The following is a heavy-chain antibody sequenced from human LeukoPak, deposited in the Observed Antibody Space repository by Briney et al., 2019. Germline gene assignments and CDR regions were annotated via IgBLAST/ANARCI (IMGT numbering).Heavy chain of an antibody. J-gene: IGHJ6*02. CDR3: AKVSGYCSSTSCYMRNYYYGMDV. D-gene: IGHD2-2*02. CDR1: GFTFSSYG. CDR2: ISYDGSNK. V-gene: IGHV3-30*18. Sequence: TGGSLRLSCAASGFTFSSYGMHWVRQAPGKGLEWVAVISYDGSNKYYADSVKGRFTISRDNSKNTLYLQMNSLRAEDTAVYYCAKVSGYCSSTSCYMRNYYYGMDVWGQGTTVTISS.